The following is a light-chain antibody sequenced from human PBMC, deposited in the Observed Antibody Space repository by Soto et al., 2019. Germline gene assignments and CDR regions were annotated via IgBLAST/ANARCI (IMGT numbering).Light chain of an antibody. CDR3: QQYGGSPYT. V-gene: IGKV3-20*01. CDR1: QSVRSNY. CDR2: GAS. Sequence: EIVLTQSPGTLSLSPGERATLSCRASQSVRSNYLAWYQRKPGQAPRLLIYGASTRATGIPDRFSGTGSGTDFTLTISRLELEDFAVYYCQQYGGSPYTFGQGTKLELK. J-gene: IGKJ2*01.